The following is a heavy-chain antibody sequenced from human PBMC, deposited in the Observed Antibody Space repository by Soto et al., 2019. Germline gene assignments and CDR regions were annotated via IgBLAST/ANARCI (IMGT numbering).Heavy chain of an antibody. CDR2: IYYSGST. D-gene: IGHD3-10*01. V-gene: IGHV4-39*01. CDR3: ARQGDTMVRGVIDDY. Sequence: QLQLQESGPGLVKPSETLSLTCTVSGGSISSSSYYWGWIRQPPGKGLEWIGSIYYSGSTYYNPSLKSRVTRSVDTSKNQFSLKLSSVTAADTAVYYCARQGDTMVRGVIDDYWGQGTLVTVSS. J-gene: IGHJ4*02. CDR1: GGSISSSSYY.